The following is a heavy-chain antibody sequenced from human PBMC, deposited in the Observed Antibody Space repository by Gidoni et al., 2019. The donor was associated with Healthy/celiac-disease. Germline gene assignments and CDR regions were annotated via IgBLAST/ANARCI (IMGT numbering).Heavy chain of an antibody. D-gene: IGHD1-26*01. CDR2: ISGSGGST. J-gene: IGHJ4*02. V-gene: IGHV3-23*01. CDR3: AKDGWGGSAFDY. CDR1: GFTFRSYA. Sequence: EVQLLESGGGLVQPGGSLRLSCAASGFTFRSYAMSWVLQAPGKGLEWVSAISGSGGSTYYADSVKGRFTISRDNSKNTLYLQMNSLGAEDTAVYYCAKDGWGGSAFDYWGQGTLVTVSS.